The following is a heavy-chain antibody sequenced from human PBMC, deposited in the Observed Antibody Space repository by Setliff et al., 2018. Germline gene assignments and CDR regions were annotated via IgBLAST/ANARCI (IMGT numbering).Heavy chain of an antibody. CDR1: GYTFNSHY. J-gene: IGHJ3*01. Sequence: ASVKVSCKASGYTFNSHYMHWVRQAPGQGLEWVAMINPNGGSATYAQKFQGRVTVTRDTSTSTVYMELSSLRSDETAMYYCARDRIMYYESSGWRPDVFDVWGQGTMVTVSS. CDR3: ARDRIMYYESSGWRPDVFDV. CDR2: INPNGGSA. D-gene: IGHD3-22*01. V-gene: IGHV1-46*02.